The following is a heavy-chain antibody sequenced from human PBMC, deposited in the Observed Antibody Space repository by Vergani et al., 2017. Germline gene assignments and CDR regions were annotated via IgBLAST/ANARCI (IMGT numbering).Heavy chain of an antibody. J-gene: IGHJ3*02. CDR3: ARRPTWELGAFDI. CDR2: IYPSGNT. CDR1: GYSINSDFY. V-gene: IGHV4-38-2*01. Sequence: QVQLQESGPGLVKPSETLSLTCAVSGYSINSDFYWGWIRQPPGKGLEWIATIYPSGNTYYNPFLNSRLTMSVDTSKNQFSLKLNSMTAADTAVYYCARRPTWELGAFDIWGQGTLVTVSS. D-gene: IGHD1-26*01.